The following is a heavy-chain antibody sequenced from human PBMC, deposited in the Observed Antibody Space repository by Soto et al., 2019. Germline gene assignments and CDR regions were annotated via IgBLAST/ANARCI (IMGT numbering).Heavy chain of an antibody. CDR3: ATRIGKGDWRGGSCYAGGDY. V-gene: IGHV3-23*01. J-gene: IGHJ4*02. D-gene: IGHD2-15*01. CDR1: GFTFNTYA. CDR2: ISASGGST. Sequence: VQLLESGGGLVQPGGSLRLSCAASGFTFNTYAMTWVRQAPGKGLEWVSSISASGGSTNYAGSVKGRFTISRDNYKNTVYLQMNSLKPEDTAVYYCATRIGKGDWRGGSCYAGGDYWGQGALVTVSS.